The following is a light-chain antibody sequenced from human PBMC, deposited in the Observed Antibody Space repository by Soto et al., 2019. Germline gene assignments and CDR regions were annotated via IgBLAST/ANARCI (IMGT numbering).Light chain of an antibody. CDR3: QQRKSWPAIT. V-gene: IGKV3-15*01. J-gene: IGKJ5*01. CDR2: GAY. CDR1: QSVSSN. Sequence: EIVMTQSPATLSVSPGERATLSCRASQSVSSNLAWYQQKPGQAPRLLIYGAYTRAAGVPARFSGSGSGTEFTLTITSLQSEDIALYYCQQRKSWPAITFGQGTRLEIK.